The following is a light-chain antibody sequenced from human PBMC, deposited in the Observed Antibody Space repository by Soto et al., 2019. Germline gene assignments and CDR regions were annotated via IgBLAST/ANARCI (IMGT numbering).Light chain of an antibody. V-gene: IGLV1-47*02. CDR3: ATWDDSLSGLP. J-gene: IGLJ2*01. CDR1: SSNIGSNY. CDR2: SDT. Sequence: QAVVTQPPSASGTPGQRVTISCSGSSSNIGSNYVYWYQQLPGTAPKLLIYSDTQRPSGVPDRFSGSKSGTSASLAISGLRSEDEGDYYCATWDDSLSGLPLGGGTQLTVL.